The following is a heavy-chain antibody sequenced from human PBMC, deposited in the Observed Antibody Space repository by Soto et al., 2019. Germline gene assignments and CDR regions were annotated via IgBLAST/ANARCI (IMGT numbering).Heavy chain of an antibody. Sequence: SETLSLTCTVSGGSISSYYWSWIRQPPGKGLEWIGYIYYSGSTNYNPSLKSRVTISVDTSKNQFSLKLSSVTAADTAVYYCARGEEGSSRNEYFQHWGQGTLVTVSS. CDR3: ARGEEGSSRNEYFQH. D-gene: IGHD6-13*01. CDR2: IYYSGST. J-gene: IGHJ1*01. V-gene: IGHV4-59*01. CDR1: GGSISSYY.